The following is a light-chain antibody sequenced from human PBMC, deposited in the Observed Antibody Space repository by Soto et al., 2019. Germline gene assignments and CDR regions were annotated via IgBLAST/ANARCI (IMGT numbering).Light chain of an antibody. CDR3: SSYTSRHTWV. Sequence: QSALTQPASVSGSPRQSITISCTGTSSDVGGYNYVSWYQQHPGKAPQVLIYEVSNRPSGVSNRFSGSKSGNTASLTISGLQADYEADYYCSSYTSRHTWVFGGGTKVTVL. V-gene: IGLV2-14*01. CDR1: SSDVGGYNY. J-gene: IGLJ2*01. CDR2: EVS.